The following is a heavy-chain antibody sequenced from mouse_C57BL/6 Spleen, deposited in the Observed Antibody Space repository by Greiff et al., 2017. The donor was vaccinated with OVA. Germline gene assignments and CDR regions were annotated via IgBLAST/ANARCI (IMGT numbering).Heavy chain of an antibody. D-gene: IGHD2-2*01. J-gene: IGHJ3*01. V-gene: IGHV1-82*01. CDR1: GYAFRSSW. CDR2: IYPGDGDT. CDR3: ARSNGYDGRCAY. Sequence: VQLQQSGPELVKPGASVKISCKASGYAFRSSWMNWVKQRPGKGLEWIGRIYPGDGDTNYNGKFKGKATLTADKSSSTAYMQLSSLTSEDSAVYFCARSNGYDGRCAYWGQGTLVTVSA.